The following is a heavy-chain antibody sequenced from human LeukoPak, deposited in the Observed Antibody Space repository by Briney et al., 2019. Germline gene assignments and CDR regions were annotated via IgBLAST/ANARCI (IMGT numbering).Heavy chain of an antibody. J-gene: IGHJ6*04. CDR3: AELGITMIGGV. D-gene: IGHD3-10*02. CDR1: GFLFRSYS. CDR2: ISSSDTI. Sequence: PGGSLRLSCAASGFLFRSYSMNWVRQAPGKGLEWVSFISSSDTISYADSVKGRFTISRDNAKNSLYLQMNSLRAEDTAVYYCAELGITMIGGVWGKGTTVTISS. V-gene: IGHV3-48*04.